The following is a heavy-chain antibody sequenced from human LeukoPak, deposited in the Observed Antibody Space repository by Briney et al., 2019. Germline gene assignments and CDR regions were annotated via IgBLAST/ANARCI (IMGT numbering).Heavy chain of an antibody. J-gene: IGHJ4*02. D-gene: IGHD3-9*01. V-gene: IGHV3-7*01. CDR1: GFTFSSYW. Sequence: GGSLRLSCAASGFTFSSYWMSWVRQAPGKGLEWVANIKQDGSEKYYVDSVKGRFTISRDNSKNTLYLQMNSLRAEDTAVYYCAKAPTGDILTGYYYFDYWGQGTLVTVSS. CDR2: IKQDGSEK. CDR3: AKAPTGDILTGYYYFDY.